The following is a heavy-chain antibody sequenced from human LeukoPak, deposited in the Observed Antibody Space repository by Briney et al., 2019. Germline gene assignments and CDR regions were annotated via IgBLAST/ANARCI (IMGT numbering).Heavy chain of an antibody. V-gene: IGHV3-48*02. CDR2: ISNSGSDI. J-gene: IGHJ4*02. CDR1: GFTFSSFS. Sequence: GGSLRLSCAASGFTFSSFSMNLVRQAPGKGLEWISYISNSGSDISYADSVKGRFTISRANAKNSLYLQMNSLRDEDTAVYYCARLTYGYWGQGTLVSVSS. D-gene: IGHD4-17*01. CDR3: ARLTYGY.